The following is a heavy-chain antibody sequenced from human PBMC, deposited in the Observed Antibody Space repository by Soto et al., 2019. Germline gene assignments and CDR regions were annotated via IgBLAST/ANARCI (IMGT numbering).Heavy chain of an antibody. CDR1: GFTFSSYA. J-gene: IGHJ3*02. V-gene: IGHV3-64*01. CDR3: ARERDYDSSGYHAPDAFDI. D-gene: IGHD3-22*01. Sequence: GGSLRLSCAASGFTFSSYAMHWVRQAPGKGLEYVSAISSNGGSTYYANSVKGRFTISRDNSKNTLYLQMGSLRAEDMAVYYCARERDYDSSGYHAPDAFDIWGQGTMVTISS. CDR2: ISSNGGST.